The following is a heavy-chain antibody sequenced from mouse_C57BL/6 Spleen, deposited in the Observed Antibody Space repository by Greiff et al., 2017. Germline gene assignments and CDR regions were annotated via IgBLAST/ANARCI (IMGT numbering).Heavy chain of an antibody. CDR3: ARAGGLRHYFDY. Sequence: QLPQPGSELLIPFSSVNLSCKASGYTFTSYWMHWVKQRPGQGLEWIGEIDPSDSYTNYNQKFKGKSTLTVDKSSSTAYMQLSSLTSEDSAVYYCARAGGLRHYFDYWGQGTTLAVSS. D-gene: IGHD2-4*01. CDR1: GYTFTSYW. CDR2: IDPSDSYT. J-gene: IGHJ2*01. V-gene: IGHV1-69*01.